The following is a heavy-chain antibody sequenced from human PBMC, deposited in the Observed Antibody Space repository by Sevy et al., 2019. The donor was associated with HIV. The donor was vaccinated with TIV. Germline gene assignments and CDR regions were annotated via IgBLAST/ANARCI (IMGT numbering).Heavy chain of an antibody. Sequence: ASVKVSCKVSGYTLTELSMHWVRQAPGKGPEWMGGFDPEDGETIYAQKFQGRVTMTEDTSTDTAYMELSSLRSEDTAVYYCATAPQGCSSTSCYFRWFDPWGQGTLVTVSS. D-gene: IGHD2-2*01. J-gene: IGHJ5*02. CDR3: ATAPQGCSSTSCYFRWFDP. CDR2: FDPEDGET. V-gene: IGHV1-24*01. CDR1: GYTLTELS.